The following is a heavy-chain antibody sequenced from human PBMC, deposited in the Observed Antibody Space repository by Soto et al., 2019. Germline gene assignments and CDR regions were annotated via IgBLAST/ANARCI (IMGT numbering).Heavy chain of an antibody. CDR3: ARWRQMYYFTSGSSYY. CDR1: GFTFSDYY. J-gene: IGHJ4*02. Sequence: PGGSLRLSCAASGFTFSDYYMSWIRQSPGKGLEWLSYISSSGSDIYYADSVEGRFTISRDNTKNSLYLQMNSLRAADTAVYYCARWRQMYYFTSGSSYYWGRGTQVTVSS. CDR2: ISSSGSDI. D-gene: IGHD3-10*01. V-gene: IGHV3-11*01.